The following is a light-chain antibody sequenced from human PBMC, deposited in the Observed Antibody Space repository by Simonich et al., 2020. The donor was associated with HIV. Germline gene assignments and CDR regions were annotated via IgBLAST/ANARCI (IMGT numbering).Light chain of an antibody. CDR3: QQYNSYPWT. CDR2: KAS. V-gene: IGKV1-5*03. J-gene: IGKJ1*01. Sequence: DIQMTQSPSTLSASVGDRVTITCLASQRISSWLAWYQQKTGKAPKLLIDKASSLESVLPSRFSGSGSGTEFTLTISSLQPDDFATYYCQQYNSYPWTFGQGTKVEIK. CDR1: QRISSW.